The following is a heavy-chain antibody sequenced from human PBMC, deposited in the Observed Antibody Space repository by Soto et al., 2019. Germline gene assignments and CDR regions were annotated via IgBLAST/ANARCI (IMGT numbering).Heavy chain of an antibody. Sequence: PSETLSLTCTVSGGSISSGGYYWSWIRQHPGKGLECLGYIYYTGSTFYNPSLRSRLTISVDTSKNQFSLRLSSVTAADTAVYYCAIDMSGYDDSKNAFDVWGQGTMVTVSS. V-gene: IGHV4-31*03. CDR2: IYYTGST. CDR1: GGSISSGGYY. J-gene: IGHJ3*01. CDR3: AIDMSGYDDSKNAFDV. D-gene: IGHD5-12*01.